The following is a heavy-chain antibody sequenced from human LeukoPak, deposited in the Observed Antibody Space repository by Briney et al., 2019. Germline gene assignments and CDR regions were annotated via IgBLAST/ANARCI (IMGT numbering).Heavy chain of an antibody. CDR1: LGSISTSSYF. V-gene: IGHV4-39*01. CDR2: IYYSGST. Sequence: SETLSVTCTVSLGSISTSSYFWAWIRLPPGKGLDWIVSIYYSGSTNYNPSLKSRVTISVDTSKNQFSLKLSSVTAADTAVYYCARQYYYDSSGYRVGGYYFDCWGQGTLVTVSS. D-gene: IGHD3-22*01. J-gene: IGHJ4*02. CDR3: ARQYYYDSSGYRVGGYYFDC.